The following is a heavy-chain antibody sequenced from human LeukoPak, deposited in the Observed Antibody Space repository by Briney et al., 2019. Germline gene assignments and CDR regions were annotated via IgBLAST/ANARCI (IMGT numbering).Heavy chain of an antibody. CDR1: GFTFSSYW. CDR3: TRDRGSGTYYYFDY. J-gene: IGHJ4*02. Sequence: GGSLRLSCAASGFTFSSYWMHWVRQAPGKGLVWDSRINSDGSSTSYADSVKGRFTIPRDNAKNTLYLQMNSLRAEDTAVYYCTRDRGSGTYYYFDYWGQGTLVTVSS. V-gene: IGHV3-74*01. D-gene: IGHD3-10*01. CDR2: INSDGSST.